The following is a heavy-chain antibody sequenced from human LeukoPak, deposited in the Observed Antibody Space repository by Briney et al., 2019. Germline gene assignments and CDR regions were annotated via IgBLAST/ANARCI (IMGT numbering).Heavy chain of an antibody. CDR3: ARRRITMIVEGFDP. V-gene: IGHV1-2*02. CDR1: GYTFTGYY. J-gene: IGHJ5*02. D-gene: IGHD3-22*01. CDR2: INPNSGGT. Sequence: APVKVSCKASGYTFTGYYMHWVRQAPGQGLEWMGWINPNSGGTNYAQKFQGRVTMTRDTSISTAYMELSRLRSDDTAVYYCARRRITMIVEGFDPWGQGTLVTVSS.